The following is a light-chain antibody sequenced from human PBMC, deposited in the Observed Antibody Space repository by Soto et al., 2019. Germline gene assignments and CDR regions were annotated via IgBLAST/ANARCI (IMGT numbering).Light chain of an antibody. V-gene: IGKV1-39*01. CDR3: QQSYSTPRT. J-gene: IGKJ1*01. Sequence: DIQVTQSPSSLPASVGDRVTITCRASQSISTYLNWYHQRPGKAPKLLIYAASSLQSGVPSRFSGSGSGTDCTLTISRLQPEDLATYYCQQSYSTPRTFGQGKTVEIK. CDR2: AAS. CDR1: QSISTY.